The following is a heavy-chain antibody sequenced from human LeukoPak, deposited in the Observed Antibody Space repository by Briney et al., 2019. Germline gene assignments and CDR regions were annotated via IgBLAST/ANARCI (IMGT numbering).Heavy chain of an antibody. Sequence: GGSLRLSCAASGFTFSSYALGWVRQAPGRGLEWVATLSGSGAGTYYSDSVQGRFTISRDNSKRTLFLQMNSLRAEDTAFYYCAKAELGVDTFFDYWGQGTLVTVSS. CDR1: GFTFSSYA. J-gene: IGHJ4*02. D-gene: IGHD3-3*01. V-gene: IGHV3-23*01. CDR2: LSGSGAGT. CDR3: AKAELGVDTFFDY.